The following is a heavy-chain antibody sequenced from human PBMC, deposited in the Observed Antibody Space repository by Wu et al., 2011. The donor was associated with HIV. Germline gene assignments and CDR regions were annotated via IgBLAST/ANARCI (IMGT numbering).Heavy chain of an antibody. V-gene: IGHV1-69*14. CDR2: IIPFFGTA. Sequence: QVQLVQSGAEVKKPGSSAKVSCKASGGTFSSHAINWVRQAPGQGLEWMGRIIPFFGTAIYAHKFQGRLTITADKSSNTATMELTSLKSEDTAVYYCATDPTVAVAGTKSFWGRGTLVSVSS. D-gene: IGHD6-19*01. CDR3: ATDPTVAVAGTKSF. J-gene: IGHJ4*02. CDR1: GGTFSSHA.